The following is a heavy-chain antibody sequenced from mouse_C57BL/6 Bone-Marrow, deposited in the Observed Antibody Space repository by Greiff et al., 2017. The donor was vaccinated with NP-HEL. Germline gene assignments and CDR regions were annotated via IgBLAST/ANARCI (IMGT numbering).Heavy chain of an antibody. D-gene: IGHD2-4*01. Sequence: EVKLMESGAELVRPGASVKLSCTASGFNIKDDYMHWVKQRPEQGLEWIGWIDPENGDTEYASKFQGKATITADPSSNTAYLQLSSLTSEDTAVYYCTYDYSFDYWGQGTTLTVSS. V-gene: IGHV14-4*01. CDR1: GFNIKDDY. J-gene: IGHJ2*01. CDR2: IDPENGDT. CDR3: TYDYSFDY.